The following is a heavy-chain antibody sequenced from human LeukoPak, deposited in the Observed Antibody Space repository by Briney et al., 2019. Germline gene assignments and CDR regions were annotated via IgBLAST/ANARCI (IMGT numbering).Heavy chain of an antibody. J-gene: IGHJ5*02. V-gene: IGHV3-7*01. D-gene: IGHD6-6*01. Sequence: GGSLRLSCAASGFTFSNCWMIWVRQAPGKGLEWVANINEDGSEKYYVGSVEGRFTISRDNAKNSVFLQMNSLRADDTAMYYCASSSYSCSSSWGQGTLVTVSS. CDR2: INEDGSEK. CDR3: ASSSYSCSSS. CDR1: GFTFSNCW.